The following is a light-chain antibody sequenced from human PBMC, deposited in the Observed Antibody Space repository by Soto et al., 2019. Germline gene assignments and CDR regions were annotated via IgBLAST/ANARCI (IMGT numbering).Light chain of an antibody. Sequence: QPVLTQPPSVSGAPGQRVTISCTGSSSNIGAGYDVHWYQQLPGTAPKLLIYGNINRPSGVPDRLSGSKSGTSASLAITGLQAEDEAEYYCQSYDSSLSVRYVFGTGTKLTVL. CDR2: GNI. V-gene: IGLV1-40*01. CDR3: QSYDSSLSVRYV. CDR1: SSNIGAGYD. J-gene: IGLJ1*01.